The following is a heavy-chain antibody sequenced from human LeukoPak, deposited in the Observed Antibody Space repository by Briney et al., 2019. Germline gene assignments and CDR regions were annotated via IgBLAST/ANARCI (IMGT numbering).Heavy chain of an antibody. CDR3: ARGRDYDFWSGYPHYFDY. V-gene: IGHV4-61*02. CDR1: GGSISSGSYY. CDR2: IYTSGST. Sequence: PSQTLSLTCTVSGGSISSGSYYWSWIRQPAGKGLEWIGRIYTSGSTNYNPSLKSRVTISVDTSKNQFSLKLSSVTAADTAVYYCARGRDYDFWSGYPHYFDYWGQGTLVTVSS. J-gene: IGHJ4*02. D-gene: IGHD3-3*01.